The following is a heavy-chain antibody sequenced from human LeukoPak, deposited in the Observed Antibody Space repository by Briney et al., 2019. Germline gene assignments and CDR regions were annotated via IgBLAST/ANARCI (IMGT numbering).Heavy chain of an antibody. CDR1: GFTFSSYG. CDR2: ISYDGSNK. Sequence: GRSLRLSCAASGFTFSSYGMHWVRQAPGKGLEWVAVISYDGSNKYYADSVKGRFTISRDNSKNTLYLKKNSLRAEDAAVYYCAKDHSRYYYYGMDVWGQGTTVTVSS. J-gene: IGHJ6*02. V-gene: IGHV3-30*18. CDR3: AKDHSRYYYYGMDV.